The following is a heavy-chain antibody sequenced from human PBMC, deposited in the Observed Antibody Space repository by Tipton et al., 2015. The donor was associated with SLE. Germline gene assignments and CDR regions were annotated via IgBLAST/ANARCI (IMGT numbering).Heavy chain of an antibody. D-gene: IGHD6-19*01. CDR2: IYHSGST. J-gene: IGHJ4*02. CDR1: GYSISSGYY. CDR3: ARSPLIAVSGGFDY. Sequence: TLSLTCAVSGYSISSGYYWGWIRQPPGKGLEWIGSIYHSGSTYYNPSLKSRVTISVDTSKNQFSLKLSSVTAADTAVYYCARSPLIAVSGGFDYWGQGTLVTVSS. V-gene: IGHV4-38-2*01.